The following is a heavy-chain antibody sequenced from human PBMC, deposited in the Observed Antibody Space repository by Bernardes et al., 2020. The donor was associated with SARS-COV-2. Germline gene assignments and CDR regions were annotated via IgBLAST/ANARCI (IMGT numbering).Heavy chain of an antibody. Sequence: GGSLRLSCTASGFTFSSYWMHWVRQAPGKGLEWVASISKTSSDRYYAESLKGRFTISRDNAKNSLSLQMTSLRVEDTAVYYCARDKGEYDFWSGYDAFDVWGQGTMVTVSS. J-gene: IGHJ3*01. CDR1: GFTFSSYW. CDR2: ISKTSSDR. CDR3: ARDKGEYDFWSGYDAFDV. V-gene: IGHV3-21*01. D-gene: IGHD3-3*01.